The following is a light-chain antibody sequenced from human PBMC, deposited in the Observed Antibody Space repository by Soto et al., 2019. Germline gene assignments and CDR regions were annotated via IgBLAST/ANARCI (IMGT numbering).Light chain of an antibody. J-gene: IGKJ1*01. Sequence: IVVSLSPATLSVSTGARATFSCRATQIVSSNLAWYQQKPGQAPRLLIYGASIRATGIPARFSGSGSGTEFTLTISSLQSEDFAVYYCQQYNNLPTFGQGTKVDIK. CDR3: QQYNNLPT. V-gene: IGKV3-15*01. CDR2: GAS. CDR1: QIVSSN.